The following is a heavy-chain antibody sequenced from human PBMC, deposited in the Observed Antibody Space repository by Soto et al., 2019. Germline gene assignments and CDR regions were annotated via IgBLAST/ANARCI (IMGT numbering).Heavy chain of an antibody. CDR2: IDPSDSYT. V-gene: IGHV5-10-1*01. D-gene: IGHD2-2*01. CDR1: GYSFTSYW. J-gene: IGHJ6*02. Sequence: GESLKISCKGSGYSFTSYWISWVRQMPGKGLEWMGRIDPSDSYTNYSPSFQGHVTISADKSISTAYLQWSSLKASDTAMYYCASPLYYCSSTSCYDNYYGMDVWGQGTTVTVSS. CDR3: ASPLYYCSSTSCYDNYYGMDV.